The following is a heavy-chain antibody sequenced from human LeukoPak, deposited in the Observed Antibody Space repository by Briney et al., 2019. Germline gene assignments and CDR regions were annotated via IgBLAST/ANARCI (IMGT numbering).Heavy chain of an antibody. V-gene: IGHV3-21*01. Sequence: GGSLRLSCAASGFTFSNYTMNWVRQAPGKGLEWVSSISSSRSYIFYADSVKGRFTISRDNAKNSLYLQMNSLRAEDTAVYYCAREPTYSSSWYTSCDYWGRGTLVTVSS. J-gene: IGHJ4*02. CDR3: AREPTYSSSWYTSCDY. D-gene: IGHD6-13*01. CDR1: GFTFSNYT. CDR2: ISSSRSYI.